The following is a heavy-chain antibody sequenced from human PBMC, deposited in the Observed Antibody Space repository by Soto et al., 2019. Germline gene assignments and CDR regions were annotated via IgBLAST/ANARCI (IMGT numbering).Heavy chain of an antibody. D-gene: IGHD1-26*01. V-gene: IGHV1-18*01. CDR1: GYTFTSYG. Sequence: GASVKASCKASGYTFTSYGISWVRQAPGQGLEWMGWISAYNGDTDYAQKLQGRVTMTTDTSTTTAYMELRSLRSDDTAVYYCARDPGVYGSTSPCVYWGQGALVTVSS. J-gene: IGHJ4*02. CDR2: ISAYNGDT. CDR3: ARDPGVYGSTSPCVY.